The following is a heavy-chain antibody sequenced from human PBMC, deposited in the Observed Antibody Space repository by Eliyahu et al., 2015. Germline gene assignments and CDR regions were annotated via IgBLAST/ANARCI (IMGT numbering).Heavy chain of an antibody. D-gene: IGHD2-2*01. Sequence: EVQLVESGGGLVQPGGSLRLSCAASGFTFSGSALFWVRQASGKGLEWVGRIRSEPNSYATAXAASVQGRFTISRDDSKNTAYLQMNSLKTEDTAVYYCTRGVERASGYFDLWGRGTRVTVSS. CDR3: TRGVERASGYFDL. V-gene: IGHV3-73*01. J-gene: IGHJ2*01. CDR1: GFTFSGSA. CDR2: IRSEPNSYAT.